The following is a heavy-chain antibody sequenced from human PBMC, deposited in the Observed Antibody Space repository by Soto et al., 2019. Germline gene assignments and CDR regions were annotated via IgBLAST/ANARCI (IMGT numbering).Heavy chain of an antibody. Sequence: EVQVLESGGGLEQPGGSLRLSCAASGFSFSAYSMSWVRPAPVRGLEWVSGISGSGESTFYAVSVRGRFTVSRDNSKTMVYLQMDSLRGEDTAVYYCAKDLRYHPRGLEYWGQGTLVSVSS. CDR3: AKDLRYHPRGLEY. D-gene: IGHD3-9*01. CDR2: ISGSGEST. J-gene: IGHJ4*02. CDR1: GFSFSAYS. V-gene: IGHV3-23*01.